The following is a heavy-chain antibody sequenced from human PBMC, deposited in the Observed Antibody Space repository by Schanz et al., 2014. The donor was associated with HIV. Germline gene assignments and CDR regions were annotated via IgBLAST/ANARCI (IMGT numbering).Heavy chain of an antibody. J-gene: IGHJ6*02. V-gene: IGHV1-2*02. CDR2: INPNSGGT. Sequence: QVNLVLSGPEVKKPGASVRVSCKASGYTFIAYYIHWLRQTPGQGLEWMGWINPNSGGTNYAQKFQGRVTMTRDTSISTTYMELTSLRSDDTAVYFCARDNEGPRTSDFFYYYALDVWGQGTTVTVSS. D-gene: IGHD1-7*01. CDR3: ARDNEGPRTSDFFYYYALDV. CDR1: GYTFIAYY.